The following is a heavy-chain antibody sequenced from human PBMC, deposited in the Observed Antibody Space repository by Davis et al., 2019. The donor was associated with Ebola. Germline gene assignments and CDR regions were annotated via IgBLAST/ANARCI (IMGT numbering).Heavy chain of an antibody. CDR3: TRGWLRSKFDY. CDR2: INEGGGKQ. CDR1: GFTFGDYW. D-gene: IGHD5-12*01. Sequence: GESLKISCVGSGFTFGDYWMNWVRQAPGKGLEWVANINEGGGKQSYADSVKGRFTISSDNAKNSLYLQMISLRVEDTAVYYCTRGWLRSKFDYWGRGTLVTVSS. V-gene: IGHV3-7*01. J-gene: IGHJ4*02.